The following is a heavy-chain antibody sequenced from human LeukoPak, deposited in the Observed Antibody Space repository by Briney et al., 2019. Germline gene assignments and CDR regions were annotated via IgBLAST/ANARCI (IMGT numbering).Heavy chain of an antibody. D-gene: IGHD5-24*01. V-gene: IGHV5-51*01. CDR1: GYSFTNYW. J-gene: IGHJ4*02. CDR3: ASSRRQYYFDY. CDR2: IYPGDSDT. Sequence: GESLKISCKGSGYSFTNYWIGWVRQMPGKGLEWMAIIYPGDSDTRYSPSLQGQVTISADKSISTAYLQWRSLKASDTAMYYCASSRRQYYFDYWGQGTLVTVSS.